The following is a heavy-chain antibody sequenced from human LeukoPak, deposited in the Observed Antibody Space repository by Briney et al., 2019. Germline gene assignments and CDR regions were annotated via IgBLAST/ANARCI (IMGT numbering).Heavy chain of an antibody. CDR2: INSDGSST. D-gene: IGHD1-26*01. Sequence: GRSLRLSCAASGFTFSSYWMHWVRQAPGKGLGWVSCINSDGSSTSYADSVKGRFTISRDNAQNTLYLHMNSLRAEATAVYYCARDGGIVGATTPFYYYYGMDVWGQGTTVTVSS. J-gene: IGHJ6*02. CDR1: GFTFSSYW. CDR3: ARDGGIVGATTPFYYYYGMDV. V-gene: IGHV3-74*01.